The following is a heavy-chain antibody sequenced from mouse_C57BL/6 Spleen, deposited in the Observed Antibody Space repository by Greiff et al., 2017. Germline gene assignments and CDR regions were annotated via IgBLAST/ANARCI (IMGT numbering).Heavy chain of an antibody. CDR3: ARSYGNPYWYFDV. D-gene: IGHD2-1*01. Sequence: QVQLQQPGAELVKPGASVTLSCKASGYTFTSYWMHWVKQRPGQGLEWIGMIHPNSGSTNYNEKFKSKATLTVDTSSSTAYMQLSSLTSEDSAVYYCARSYGNPYWYFDVWGKGTTVTVSS. CDR2: IHPNSGST. CDR1: GYTFTSYW. J-gene: IGHJ1*03. V-gene: IGHV1-64*01.